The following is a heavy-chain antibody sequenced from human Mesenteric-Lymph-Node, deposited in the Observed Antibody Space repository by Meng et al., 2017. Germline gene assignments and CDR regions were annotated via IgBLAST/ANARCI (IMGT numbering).Heavy chain of an antibody. CDR2: INRYNGNT. CDR1: GYTLSCDG. CDR3: ANRGNPYLDC. V-gene: IGHV1-18*01. J-gene: IGHJ4*02. Sequence: QGPLVQSGAEGKKPGASVKVSCTASGYTLSCDGFSWVRQAPGQGLEWMGWINRYNGNTDYAQKFQGRVAMTTDTSTSTAYMELRSLKSDDTAVYYCANRGNPYLDCWGQGTLVTVSS.